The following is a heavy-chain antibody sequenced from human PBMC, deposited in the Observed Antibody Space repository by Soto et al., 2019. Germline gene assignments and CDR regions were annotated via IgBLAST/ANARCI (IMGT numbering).Heavy chain of an antibody. J-gene: IGHJ4*02. CDR1: GLTLSFYA. CDR2: ITFDGGLT. D-gene: IGHD1-1*01. Sequence: VGSLRLSCEASGLTLSFYAMHWVRQAPGKGLEWLALITFDGGLTQYADSVKGRFTISRDNSKNTVYLQMDGLRAEDTAMYYCAKPFKKWNEANFDYWGPGTLVTVSS. V-gene: IGHV3-30*02. CDR3: AKPFKKWNEANFDY.